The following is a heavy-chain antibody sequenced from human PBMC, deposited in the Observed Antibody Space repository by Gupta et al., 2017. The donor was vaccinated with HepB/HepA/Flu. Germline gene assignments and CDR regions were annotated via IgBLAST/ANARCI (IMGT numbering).Heavy chain of an antibody. D-gene: IGHD4-11*01. V-gene: IGHV1-2*02. CDR2: LNPHSGGT. CDR3: ARSQGYSTYSPFDY. CDR1: GYTFNGHY. Sequence: QVQLVQSGAEVEKPGASVKVSCKTSGYTFNGHYMPWVRQAPGQGLEWVGWLNPHSGGTNYAQKFRGRVTITRDTSIRTAYLELSSLRSDDTAVYYCARSQGYSTYSPFDYWGQGTLVTVSS. J-gene: IGHJ4*02.